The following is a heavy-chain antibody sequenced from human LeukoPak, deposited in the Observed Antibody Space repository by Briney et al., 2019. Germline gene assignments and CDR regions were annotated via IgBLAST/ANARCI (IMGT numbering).Heavy chain of an antibody. CDR1: GYTFTGYY. CDR2: INPNSGGT. J-gene: IGHJ4*02. CDR3: ARDVPYYYDSSGYYTSYYFDY. Sequence: ASVKVSCKASGYTFTGYYMHWVRQAPGQGLEWMGWINPNSGGTNYAQKFQGRVTMTRDTSISTAYMELSRLRSDDTSVYYCARDVPYYYDSSGYYTSYYFDYWGQGTLVTVSS. D-gene: IGHD3-22*01. V-gene: IGHV1-2*02.